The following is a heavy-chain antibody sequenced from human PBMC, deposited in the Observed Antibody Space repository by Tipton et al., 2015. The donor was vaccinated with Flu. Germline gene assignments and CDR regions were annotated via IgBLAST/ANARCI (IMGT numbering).Heavy chain of an antibody. D-gene: IGHD3-3*01. CDR3: ANFRVGDAFDI. J-gene: IGHJ3*02. CDR2: INHSGST. CDR1: GGSFSGYY. Sequence: TLSLTCAVYGGSFSGYYWSWIRQPPGKGLEWIGEINHSGSTNYNPSLKSRVTISVDTSKNQFSLKLSSVTAADTAVYYCANFRVGDAFDIWGQGTMVTVSS. V-gene: IGHV4-34*01.